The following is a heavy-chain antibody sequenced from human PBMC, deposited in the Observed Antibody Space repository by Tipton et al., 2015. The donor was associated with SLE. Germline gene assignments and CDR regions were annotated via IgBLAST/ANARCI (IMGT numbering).Heavy chain of an antibody. D-gene: IGHD6-13*01. J-gene: IGHJ4*02. CDR1: GGSISSHY. Sequence: GLVKPSETLPLTCTVSGGSISSHYWSWIRQPPGKALEWVGYISYSGSTYYNPSLKSRVTILVDTSKNEVSLELRFVTGADTAVYYCARDRYGSSWYYFDAWGQGTVVSVPS. CDR3: ARDRYGSSWYYFDA. V-gene: IGHV4-59*11. CDR2: ISYSGST.